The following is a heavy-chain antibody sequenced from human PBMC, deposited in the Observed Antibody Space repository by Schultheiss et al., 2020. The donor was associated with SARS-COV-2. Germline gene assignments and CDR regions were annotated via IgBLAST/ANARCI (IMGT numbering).Heavy chain of an antibody. D-gene: IGHD6-19*01. Sequence: SQTLSLTCAVYGGSFSGYYWSWIRQPPGKGLEWIGEINHSGSTNYNPSLKSRVTISVDTSKNQFSLKLSSVTAADTAVYYCARGAIAVAGTDYWGQGTLVTVSS. V-gene: IGHV4-34*01. CDR3: ARGAIAVAGTDY. J-gene: IGHJ4*02. CDR1: GGSFSGYY. CDR2: INHSGST.